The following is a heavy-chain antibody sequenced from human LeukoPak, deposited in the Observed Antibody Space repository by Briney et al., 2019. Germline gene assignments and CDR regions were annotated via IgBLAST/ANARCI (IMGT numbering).Heavy chain of an antibody. CDR3: ARYGGYFDY. CDR1: GYSISSGYY. CDR2: IYYSGST. J-gene: IGHJ4*02. V-gene: IGHV4-38-2*02. D-gene: IGHD4-23*01. Sequence: SETLSLTCTVSGYSISSGYYWGWIRQPPGKGLEWIGSIYYSGSTYYNPSLKSRVTISVDTSKNQFSLKLSSVTAADTAVYYCARYGGYFDYWGQGTLVTVSS.